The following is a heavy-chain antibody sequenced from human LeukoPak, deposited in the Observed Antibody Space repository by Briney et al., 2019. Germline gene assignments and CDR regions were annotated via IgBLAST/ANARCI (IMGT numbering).Heavy chain of an antibody. V-gene: IGHV1-2*06. Sequence: GASVKVSCKASGYTFTGYYMHWVRQAPGQGLEWMGRINPNSGGTNYAQKFQGRVTMTRDTSISTAYMELSRLRSDDTAVYYCGKDGGAPGRLLGPPRILEIDTWGQGTLVTVSS. CDR2: INPNSGGT. CDR3: GKDGGAPGRLLGPPRILEIDT. J-gene: IGHJ5*02. CDR1: GYTFTGYY. D-gene: IGHD3-16*01.